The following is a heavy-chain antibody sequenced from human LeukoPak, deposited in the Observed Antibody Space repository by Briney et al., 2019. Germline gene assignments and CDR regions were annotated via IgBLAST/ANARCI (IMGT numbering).Heavy chain of an antibody. CDR1: GGSISSGSYH. J-gene: IGHJ5*02. Sequence: SETLSLTCTVSGGSISSGSYHWSWIRQPAGNGLEWIGRIYTSGSTNYNPSLKSRVTISVDTSKNQFSLKLSSVTAADTAVYYCARQRGYQLLWISSWFDPWGQGTLVTVSS. D-gene: IGHD2-2*01. CDR3: ARQRGYQLLWISSWFDP. CDR2: IYTSGST. V-gene: IGHV4-61*02.